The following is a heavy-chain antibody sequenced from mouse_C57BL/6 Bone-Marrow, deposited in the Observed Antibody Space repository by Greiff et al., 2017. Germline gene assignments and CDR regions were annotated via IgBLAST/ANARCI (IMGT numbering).Heavy chain of an antibody. D-gene: IGHD2-5*01. Sequence: QVQLQQRVSSLFNPFSSVKMSCKASGYTFTSYWITWVKQRPGQGLEWIGDIYPGSGSTNYNEKFKSKATLTVDTSSSTAYMQLSSLTSEDSAVYYCARPYYSNYWYFDVWGTGTTVTVSS. J-gene: IGHJ1*03. V-gene: IGHV1-55*01. CDR3: ARPYYSNYWYFDV. CDR1: GYTFTSYW. CDR2: IYPGSGST.